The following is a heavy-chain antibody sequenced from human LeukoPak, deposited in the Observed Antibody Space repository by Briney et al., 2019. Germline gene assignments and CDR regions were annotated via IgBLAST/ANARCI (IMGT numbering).Heavy chain of an antibody. J-gene: IGHJ4*02. V-gene: IGHV3-21*06. CDR2: ITSLNYI. CDR1: GLTFGSYI. Sequence: GGSLRLSCAASGLTFGSYIMSWVRQAPGKGPEWVSSITSLNYIYYADSLKGRFTISRDNAKNSLYLQMNNLSAADTAVYYCAAGFPHIEVAGSFDYWGQGILVTVSS. D-gene: IGHD6-19*01. CDR3: AAGFPHIEVAGSFDY.